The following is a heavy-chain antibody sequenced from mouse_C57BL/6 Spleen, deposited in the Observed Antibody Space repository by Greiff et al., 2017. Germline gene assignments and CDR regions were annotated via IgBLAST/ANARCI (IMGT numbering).Heavy chain of an antibody. J-gene: IGHJ2*01. Sequence: VQLQQSGPELVKPGASVKISCKASGYAFSSSWMNWVKQRPGKGLEWIGRIYPGDGDTNYNGKFKGKATLTADKSSSTAYMQLSSLTSEDSAVYFCALTAPFDYWGQGTTLTVSS. CDR1: GYAFSSSW. V-gene: IGHV1-82*01. CDR3: ALTAPFDY. D-gene: IGHD4-1*01. CDR2: IYPGDGDT.